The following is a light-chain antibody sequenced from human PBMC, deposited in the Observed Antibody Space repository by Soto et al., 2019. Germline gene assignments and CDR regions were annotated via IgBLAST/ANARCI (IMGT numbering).Light chain of an antibody. CDR2: LGS. CDR1: QSLLHSNGYNY. J-gene: IGKJ4*01. Sequence: DIVMTQSPLSLPVTPGEPASISCRSSQSLLHSNGYNYLDWYLQKPGQSPQLLIYLGSNRASGVPNRFSGSASGMNFTLKISRVEAEDVGVYYCMQALQAPTFGGGTTVEIK. V-gene: IGKV2-28*01. CDR3: MQALQAPT.